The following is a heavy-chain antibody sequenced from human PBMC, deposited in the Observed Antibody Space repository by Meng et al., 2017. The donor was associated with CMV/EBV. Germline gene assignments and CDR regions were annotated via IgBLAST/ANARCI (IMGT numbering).Heavy chain of an antibody. D-gene: IGHD3-22*01. CDR3: ARDLPIVVGAFDI. J-gene: IGHJ3*02. CDR2: IYYSGST. Sequence: GPGLGNPYQTLSLTCPVSGGSISSGDYYWSWIRQPPGKGLEWIGYIYYSGSTYYNPSLKSRVTISVDTSKNQFSLKLSSVTAADTAVYYCARDLPIVVGAFDIWGQGTMVTVSS. V-gene: IGHV4-30-4*08. CDR1: GGSISSGDYY.